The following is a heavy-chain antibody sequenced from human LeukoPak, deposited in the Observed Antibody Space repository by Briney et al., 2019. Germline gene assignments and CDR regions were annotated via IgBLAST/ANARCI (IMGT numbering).Heavy chain of an antibody. CDR3: ARDTGGGFDP. Sequence: GGSLRLSCAASGFNFRNYWISWVRQAPGKGLEWVANIKDDGRDKYYVDSVKGRFTISRDNARNSLSLQMNSLRVEDTAVYYCARDTGGGFDPWGHGTLVTVSS. CDR1: GFNFRNYW. V-gene: IGHV3-7*01. CDR2: IKDDGRDK. J-gene: IGHJ5*02. D-gene: IGHD1-1*01.